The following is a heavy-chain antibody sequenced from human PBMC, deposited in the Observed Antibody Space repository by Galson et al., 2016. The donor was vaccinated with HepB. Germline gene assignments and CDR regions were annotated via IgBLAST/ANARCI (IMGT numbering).Heavy chain of an antibody. J-gene: IGHJ4*02. CDR3: AKKGCGGTQCYENF. D-gene: IGHD2-21*01. CDR1: GFAFSTYA. CDR2: ISSGSTTT. Sequence: SLRLSCAASGFAFSTYAMTWVRQAPGKGLESVSDISSGSTTTSPADSVKGRFTISRDNSKNTLYLQMSSLRVEDTAVYYCAKKGCGGTQCYENFWGQGTLVTVSS. V-gene: IGHV3-23*01.